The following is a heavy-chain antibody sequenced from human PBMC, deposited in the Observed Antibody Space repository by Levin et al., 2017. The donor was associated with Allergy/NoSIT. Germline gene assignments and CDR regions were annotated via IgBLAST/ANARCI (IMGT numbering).Heavy chain of an antibody. J-gene: IGHJ4*02. D-gene: IGHD1-1*01. CDR2: ISYSGSA. CDR1: GGSISSDY. V-gene: IGHV4-59*01. Sequence: PGGSLRLSCTVSGGSISSDYWSWIRQPPGKGLEWIGYISYSGSAKYYPSLKSRVTISVDTSKNQFSLKLNSVTAADTAVYYCARVITGSGYNKVDYWGQGTLVNVSS. CDR3: ARVITGSGYNKVDY.